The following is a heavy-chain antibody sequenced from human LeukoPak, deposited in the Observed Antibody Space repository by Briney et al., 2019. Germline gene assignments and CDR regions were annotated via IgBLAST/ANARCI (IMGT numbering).Heavy chain of an antibody. CDR2: IMLDGGEK. Sequence: GGSLRLSCPASGFTLGSYWISWASQAPGRGRGWVPKIMLDGGEKYYVDPVKGRFTISRDNAKNSLYLQMNSLRAEDTAVYYCARDLGNIAVAATHFDYWGQGTLVTVSS. D-gene: IGHD6-19*01. CDR3: ARDLGNIAVAATHFDY. J-gene: IGHJ4*02. V-gene: IGHV3-7*01. CDR1: GFTLGSYW.